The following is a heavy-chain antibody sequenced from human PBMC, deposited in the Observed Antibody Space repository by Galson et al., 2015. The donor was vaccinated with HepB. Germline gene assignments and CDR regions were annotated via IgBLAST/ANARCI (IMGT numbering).Heavy chain of an antibody. D-gene: IGHD3-22*01. CDR1: GGSFSSYY. Sequence: ETLSLTCAFYGGSFSSYYWNWIRQSPGKGLEWIGEINHSGSTNYNPSLKSRVTISIDTSKNQFSLKLSSVTAADTAVYYCARGGYYDSSSYWPRLQLRDGYPHWGQGTRVTVSS. CDR3: ARGGYYDSSSYWPRLQLRDGYPH. J-gene: IGHJ3*01. V-gene: IGHV4-34*01. CDR2: INHSGST.